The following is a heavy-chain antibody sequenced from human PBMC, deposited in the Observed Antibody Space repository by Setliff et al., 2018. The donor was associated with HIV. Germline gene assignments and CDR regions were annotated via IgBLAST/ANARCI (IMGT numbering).Heavy chain of an antibody. V-gene: IGHV4-4*09. Sequence: SETLSLTCSVSGDSISGYYWTWIRQPPGKGLEWIGYIYTGGSTNYNPSLKSRVTISADTSKNQFSLKMRSVTAADTAVYYCARHSDIAARRTYFDYWGQGTLVTVSS. CDR2: IYTGGST. CDR3: ARHSDIAARRTYFDY. CDR1: GDSISGYY. D-gene: IGHD6-6*01. J-gene: IGHJ4*02.